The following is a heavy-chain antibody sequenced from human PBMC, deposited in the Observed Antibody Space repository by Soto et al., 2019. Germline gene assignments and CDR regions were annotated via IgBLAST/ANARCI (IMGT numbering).Heavy chain of an antibody. CDR3: VNDGLALRFLDRLSTGDV. CDR1: GFTFSSNA. J-gene: IGHJ6*02. Sequence: GGSLRLSCSASGFTFSSNAMHWVRQAPGKGLEYVSAISGYGDTTYYADSVKGRFTISRDNSKKTLYLQMNSLRPEDTAVYYCVNDGLALRFLDRLSTGDVWGQGTTVTVSS. CDR2: ISGYGDTT. D-gene: IGHD3-3*01. V-gene: IGHV3-64D*06.